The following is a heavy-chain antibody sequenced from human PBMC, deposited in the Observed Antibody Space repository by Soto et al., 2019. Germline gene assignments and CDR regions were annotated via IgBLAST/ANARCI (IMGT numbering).Heavy chain of an antibody. CDR1: GFDFSTYW. Sequence: EVQLVESGGGLVQPGGSLRLSCAASGFDFSTYWMHWVRQAPGKGLVWVSRISGGGGTTYADSVEGRSTISRDNANNIVYLQMNSLTEEDTAMYYCIRASGVAGTGEYFWGQGTLVTVSS. V-gene: IGHV3-74*02. D-gene: IGHD6-19*01. CDR3: IRASGVAGTGEYF. CDR2: ISGGGGT. J-gene: IGHJ4*02.